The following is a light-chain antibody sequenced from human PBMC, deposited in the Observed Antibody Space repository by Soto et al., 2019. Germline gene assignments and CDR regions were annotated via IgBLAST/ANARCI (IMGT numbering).Light chain of an antibody. V-gene: IGKV3D-15*01. J-gene: IGKJ2*01. CDR2: GAS. Sequence: EIVLTQSPGTLYLSPVERSTLSFSASQSVSNNYLAWYQQKPGQAPRLLIYGASNRATGIPARFSGSGSGTDFTLTISSLQSEDFAVYNCQQYNKWPRTFGQGTKVDIK. CDR1: QSVSNN. CDR3: QQYNKWPRT.